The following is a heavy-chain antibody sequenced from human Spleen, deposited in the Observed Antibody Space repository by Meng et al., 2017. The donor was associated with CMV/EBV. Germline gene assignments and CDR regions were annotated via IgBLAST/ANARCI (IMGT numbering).Heavy chain of an antibody. Sequence: VSRDTINSGAYYWTWIRQHPGKALEWLGYIYHSGSTYYNPSLKSRLSFSIDTSKNQFSLKLTSLTAADTAVYYCAREGALAARPFDPWGQGTLVTVSS. CDR2: IYHSGST. CDR1: RDTINSGAYY. CDR3: AREGALAARPFDP. J-gene: IGHJ5*02. D-gene: IGHD6-6*01. V-gene: IGHV4-31*02.